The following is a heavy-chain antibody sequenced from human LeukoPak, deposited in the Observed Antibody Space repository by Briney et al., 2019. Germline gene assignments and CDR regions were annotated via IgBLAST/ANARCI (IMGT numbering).Heavy chain of an antibody. Sequence: ASVKVSCKASGYTFTGYYMHWVRQAPGQGLEWMGWINPNSGGTNYAQKFQGRVTMTRDRSISTAYMELSRLRSDDTAVYYCARGPYDYVWGSYQFSYYFDYWGQGTLVTVSS. CDR1: GYTFTGYY. D-gene: IGHD3-16*02. CDR3: ARGPYDYVWGSYQFSYYFDY. J-gene: IGHJ4*02. CDR2: INPNSGGT. V-gene: IGHV1-2*02.